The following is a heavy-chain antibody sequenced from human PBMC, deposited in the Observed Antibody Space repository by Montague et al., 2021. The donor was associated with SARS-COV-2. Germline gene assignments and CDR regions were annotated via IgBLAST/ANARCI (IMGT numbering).Heavy chain of an antibody. Sequence: SETLSLTCAVYGGSFSGYYWSWIRQPPGKGLEWIGEINHSGSTNYNPSLKSRVTISVDTSKNQFSLKLSSVTAADTAVYFCAKYLGLGSQTYDYYGLDLWGQGTTVIVSS. CDR2: INHSGST. D-gene: IGHD3-10*01. J-gene: IGHJ6*02. CDR3: AKYLGLGSQTYDYYGLDL. CDR1: GGSFSGYY. V-gene: IGHV4-34*01.